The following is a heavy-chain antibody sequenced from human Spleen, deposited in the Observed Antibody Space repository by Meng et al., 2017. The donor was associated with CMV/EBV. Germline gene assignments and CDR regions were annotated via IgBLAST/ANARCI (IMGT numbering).Heavy chain of an antibody. Sequence: YYINWLRQGPGQGLEGMAIVSHSGGSTTYAQKFQGRVTMTTDTSTRTVHMELNNLRSEDTALYYCARAGDYYDSSGYSHSARQPLDHWGQGTLVTVSS. CDR2: VSHSGGST. CDR1: YY. CDR3: ARAGDYYDSSGYSHSARQPLDH. J-gene: IGHJ4*02. V-gene: IGHV1-46*01. D-gene: IGHD3-22*01.